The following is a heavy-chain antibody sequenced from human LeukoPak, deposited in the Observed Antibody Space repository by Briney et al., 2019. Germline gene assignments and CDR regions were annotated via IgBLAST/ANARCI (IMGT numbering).Heavy chain of an antibody. CDR2: MSGSGSST. CDR3: AKDAQGLVRGGIYFDF. CDR1: GFTFKTYA. V-gene: IGHV3-23*01. J-gene: IGHJ4*02. D-gene: IGHD6-19*01. Sequence: GGSLRLSCTASGFTFKTYAMNWVRQVPGKGPEWVSSMSGSGSSTDYADSVKGRFTISRDNSKNTLYLQMNSLRAEDTALYYCAKDAQGLVRGGIYFDFWGQGSLVTVSS.